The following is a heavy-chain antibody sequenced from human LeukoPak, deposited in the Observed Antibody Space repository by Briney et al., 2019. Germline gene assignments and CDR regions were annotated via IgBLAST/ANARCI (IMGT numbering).Heavy chain of an antibody. V-gene: IGHV3-30*02. CDR3: VTIRSYYFDY. J-gene: IGHJ4*02. CDR1: GFTFSSYG. Sequence: PGGSLRLSCAASGFTFSSYGMHWVRQAQGKGLEWVAFIRYDGSNKYYADSVKGRFTISRDNSKNTLYLQMNSLRAEDTAVYYCVTIRSYYFDYWGQGTLVTVSS. D-gene: IGHD3-16*02. CDR2: IRYDGSNK.